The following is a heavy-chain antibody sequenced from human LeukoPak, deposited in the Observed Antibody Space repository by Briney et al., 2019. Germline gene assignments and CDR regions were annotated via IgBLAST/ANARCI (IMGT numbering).Heavy chain of an antibody. CDR2: IYSGGST. Sequence: GGSLKLSCAASGFTVSSNYMSWVRQAPGKGLEWVSVIYSGGSTYYADSVKGRFTISRDNSKNTLYLQMNSLRAEDTAVYYCASYCSGGSCSRFDPWGQGTLVTVSS. D-gene: IGHD2-15*01. V-gene: IGHV3-53*01. CDR3: ASYCSGGSCSRFDP. J-gene: IGHJ5*02. CDR1: GFTVSSNY.